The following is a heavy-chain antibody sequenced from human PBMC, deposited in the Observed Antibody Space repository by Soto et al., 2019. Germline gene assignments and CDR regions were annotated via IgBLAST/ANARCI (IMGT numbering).Heavy chain of an antibody. V-gene: IGHV3-23*01. J-gene: IGHJ4*02. D-gene: IGHD6-19*01. CDR2: ISGSGGST. CDR1: GFTFSSYA. Sequence: EVQLLESGGGLVQPGGSLRLSCAASGFTFSSYAMSWVRQAPGKGLEWVSAISGSGGSTYYADSVKGRFTISRDNSKNTLYLQMNSLRAEDTAVYYCAKVRGPQNRYSSGCFDYWGQGTLVTVSS. CDR3: AKVRGPQNRYSSGCFDY.